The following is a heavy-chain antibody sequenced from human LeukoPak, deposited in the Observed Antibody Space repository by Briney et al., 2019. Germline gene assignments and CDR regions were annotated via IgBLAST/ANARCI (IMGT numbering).Heavy chain of an antibody. CDR2: IYYSGST. V-gene: IGHV4-59*12. D-gene: IGHD6-19*01. J-gene: IGHJ4*02. CDR1: GGSISSYY. Sequence: SETLSLTCTVSGGSISSYYWSWIRQPPGKGLEWIGSIYYSGSTHYNPSLKSRVTISVDTSKNQFSLKLSSVTAADTAVYYCARDLESGWFDYWGQGTLVTVSS. CDR3: ARDLESGWFDY.